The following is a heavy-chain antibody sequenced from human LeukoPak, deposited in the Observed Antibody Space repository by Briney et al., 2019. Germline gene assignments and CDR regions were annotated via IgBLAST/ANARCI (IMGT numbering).Heavy chain of an antibody. D-gene: IGHD2-21*01. CDR2: IYHDGAT. CDR3: VRVASPDCGGNCYYFDY. V-gene: IGHV4-30-4*01. Sequence: PSETLSLTCTVSGESISGSNHYWSWIRQTPGRGLEWFGYIYHDGATYSNPSLKSRVTLSIDTSRNQFSLRLASVTPADTAVYYCVRVASPDCGGNCYYFDYWGRGTLVTVSS. CDR1: GESISGSNHY. J-gene: IGHJ4*02.